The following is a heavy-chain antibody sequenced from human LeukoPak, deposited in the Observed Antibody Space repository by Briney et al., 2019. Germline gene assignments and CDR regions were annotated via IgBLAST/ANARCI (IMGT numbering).Heavy chain of an antibody. D-gene: IGHD6-19*01. CDR3: ARVGAVAGSWFFDY. Sequence: PGGSLRPSCAASGFTVSSNYMSWVRQAPGKGLEWVSVIYSGGSTYYADSVKGRFTISRDNSKNTLYLQMNSLRAEDTAVYYCARVGAVAGSWFFDYWGQGTLVTVSS. CDR2: IYSGGST. J-gene: IGHJ4*02. CDR1: GFTVSSNY. V-gene: IGHV3-53*01.